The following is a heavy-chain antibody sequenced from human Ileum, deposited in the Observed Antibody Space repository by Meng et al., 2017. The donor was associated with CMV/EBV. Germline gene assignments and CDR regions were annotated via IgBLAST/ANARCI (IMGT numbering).Heavy chain of an antibody. Sequence: SETLSLTCTVSGGPISRHYWRWIRQPPGKGLEWIAYTFPTGSTNYNPSLKSRVTISLDTSRNQFSLKLSSVTAADAAVYYCASNCYDSSGYWVVGDYWGQGTLVTVSS. CDR3: ASNCYDSSGYWVVGDY. V-gene: IGHV4-59*11. CDR1: GGPISRHY. CDR2: TFPTGST. J-gene: IGHJ4*02. D-gene: IGHD3-22*01.